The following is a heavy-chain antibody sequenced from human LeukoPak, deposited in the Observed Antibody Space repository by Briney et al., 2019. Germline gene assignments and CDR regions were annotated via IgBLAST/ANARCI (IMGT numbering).Heavy chain of an antibody. CDR3: ARDRSYDILTGYPDNDAFDI. Sequence: ASVKVSCKASGYTFTSYGINWVRQAPGQGLEWMGWISAYNGNTNYAQKLQGRVTMTTDTSKSTAYMELRSLRSDDTAVYYCARDRSYDILTGYPDNDAFDIWGQGTMVTVSS. CDR2: ISAYNGNT. J-gene: IGHJ3*02. V-gene: IGHV1-18*01. CDR1: GYTFTSYG. D-gene: IGHD3-9*01.